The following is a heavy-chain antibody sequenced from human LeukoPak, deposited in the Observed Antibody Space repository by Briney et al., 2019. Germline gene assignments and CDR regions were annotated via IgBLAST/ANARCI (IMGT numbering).Heavy chain of an antibody. CDR2: ISAYNGNT. CDR1: GYTFTGYY. Sequence: GASVKLSCKASGYTFTGYYMHWVRQAPGQGLEWVGWISAYNGNTNYAQKLQGRVTMTTDTSTSTAYMELRSLRSDDTAVYYCAHSLTTTVVTGAFDIWGQGTMVTVSS. CDR3: AHSLTTTVVTGAFDI. V-gene: IGHV1-18*04. J-gene: IGHJ3*02. D-gene: IGHD4-23*01.